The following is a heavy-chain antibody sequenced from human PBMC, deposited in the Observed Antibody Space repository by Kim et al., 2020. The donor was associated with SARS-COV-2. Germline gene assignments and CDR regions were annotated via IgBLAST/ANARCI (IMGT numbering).Heavy chain of an antibody. CDR2: LYYGGTT. V-gene: IGHV4-59*08. J-gene: IGHJ6*03. D-gene: IGHD6-6*01. Sequence: SETLSLTCAVSGASISSYYWSWIRQSPGKGLEWIGYLYYGGTTYYNPSLKSQVTVSVETSKNQVSLKLSSVTAADTAIYYCARVTEFSRSADYYYYMDVWGKGDTVTVSS. CDR1: GASISSYY. CDR3: ARVTEFSRSADYYYYMDV.